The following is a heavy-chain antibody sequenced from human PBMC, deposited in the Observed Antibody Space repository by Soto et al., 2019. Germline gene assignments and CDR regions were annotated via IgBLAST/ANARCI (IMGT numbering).Heavy chain of an antibody. Sequence: ASVKVSCKASGYTFTSYGISWVRQAPGQRLEWMGWINAGNGNTKYSQKLQGRVTITRDTSASTAYMELSSLRSEDTAVYYCARGVAGPLHWFDPWGQGTLVTVSS. J-gene: IGHJ5*02. CDR1: GYTFTSYG. D-gene: IGHD6-19*01. CDR2: INAGNGNT. CDR3: ARGVAGPLHWFDP. V-gene: IGHV1-3*01.